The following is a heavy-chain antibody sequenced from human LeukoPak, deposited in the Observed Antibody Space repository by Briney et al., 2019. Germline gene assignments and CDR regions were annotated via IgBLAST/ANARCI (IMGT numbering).Heavy chain of an antibody. Sequence: PGGSLRLSCAGSGFTLSTHWMHWVRQGPGKGLVWVSRIYTDGRRTDYADSVKGRFTISRDNSKNTLYLQMNSLRAEDTAVYYCAKESPRFRPCCNDYGFPLDYWGQGTLVTVSS. J-gene: IGHJ4*02. V-gene: IGHV3-74*01. CDR2: IYTDGRRT. CDR1: GFTLSTHW. D-gene: IGHD4-17*01. CDR3: AKESPRFRPCCNDYGFPLDY.